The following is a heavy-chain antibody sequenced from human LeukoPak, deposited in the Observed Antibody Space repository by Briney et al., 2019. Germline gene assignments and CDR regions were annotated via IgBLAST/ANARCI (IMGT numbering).Heavy chain of an antibody. CDR3: AREHSGWYPKGGEINWFDP. V-gene: IGHV4-34*01. D-gene: IGHD6-19*01. CDR2: INHSGST. CDR1: GGSFSDYY. Sequence: SETLSLTCGVYGGSFSDYYWSWIRQSPGKGLEWIGEINHSGSTKYNPSRKSRVTISVDKSKNQFSLKLSSVTAADTAVYYCAREHSGWYPKGGEINWFDPWGQGTLVTVSS. J-gene: IGHJ5*02.